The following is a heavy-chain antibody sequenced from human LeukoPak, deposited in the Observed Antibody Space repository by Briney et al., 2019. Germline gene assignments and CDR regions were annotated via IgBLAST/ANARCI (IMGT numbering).Heavy chain of an antibody. CDR3: ARFLGRITISGVVPYGMDV. V-gene: IGHV3-53*04. CDR1: GFTVSSNY. D-gene: IGHD3-3*01. CDR2: IYSAGDT. J-gene: IGHJ6*02. Sequence: GSLRLSCAASGFTVSSNYMTWVRQAPGKGLEWVSLIYSAGDTYYTDSVKGRFTISRHSSKNTLYLQMNSLRGEDTAVYYCARFLGRITISGVVPYGMDVWGQGTTVTVTS.